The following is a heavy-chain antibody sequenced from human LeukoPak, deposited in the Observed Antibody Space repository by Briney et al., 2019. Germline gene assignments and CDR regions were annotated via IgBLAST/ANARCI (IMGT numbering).Heavy chain of an antibody. CDR2: ISAYNGNT. D-gene: IGHD3-22*01. CDR3: ARDQDYYYDSSGPHRKFDP. Sequence: EASVKVPCKASGYTFTSYGISWVRQAPGQGLEWMGWISAYNGNTNYAQKLQGRVTMTTDTSTSTAYIELRSLRSDDTAVYYCARDQDYYYDSSGPHRKFDPWGQGTLVTVSS. J-gene: IGHJ5*02. CDR1: GYTFTSYG. V-gene: IGHV1-18*01.